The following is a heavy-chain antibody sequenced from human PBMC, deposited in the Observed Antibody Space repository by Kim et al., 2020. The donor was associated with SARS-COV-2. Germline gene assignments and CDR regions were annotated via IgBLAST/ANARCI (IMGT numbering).Heavy chain of an antibody. V-gene: IGHV4-39*01. Sequence: PSLKSRVTISVDTSKNQFSLKLSSVTAADTAVYYCASGPPWELGGNWFDPWGQGTLVTVSS. CDR3: ASGPPWELGGNWFDP. D-gene: IGHD1-26*01. J-gene: IGHJ5*02.